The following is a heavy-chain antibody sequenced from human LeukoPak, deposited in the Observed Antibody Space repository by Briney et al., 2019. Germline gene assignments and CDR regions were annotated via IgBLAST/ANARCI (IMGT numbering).Heavy chain of an antibody. D-gene: IGHD5-24*01. J-gene: IGHJ4*02. Sequence: PGGSLRLSCVVSGFTDSNNYMSWVRQAPRKGLDWDSLIYSGGSTYYADSVKGRFTISRDNSKNTVYLQMNSLRAEDTAMYYCVRRDDHNGRDYWGQGTLVTVSS. V-gene: IGHV3-53*01. CDR1: GFTDSNNY. CDR3: VRRDDHNGRDY. CDR2: IYSGGST.